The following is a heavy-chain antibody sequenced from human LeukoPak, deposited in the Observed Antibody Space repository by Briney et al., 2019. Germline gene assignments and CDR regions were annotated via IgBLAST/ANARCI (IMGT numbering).Heavy chain of an antibody. Sequence: PSETLSLTCTVSGGSIRSSTYYWAWIRQPPGKGLEWLGEINHSGSTNYNPSLKSRATMSVDTSKNYFSLKMTSVSAADTAVYYCARAVAAAAVNWGQGTLVTVSS. CDR1: GGSIRSSTYY. CDR2: INHSGST. CDR3: ARAVAAAAVN. D-gene: IGHD6-13*01. V-gene: IGHV4-39*02. J-gene: IGHJ4*02.